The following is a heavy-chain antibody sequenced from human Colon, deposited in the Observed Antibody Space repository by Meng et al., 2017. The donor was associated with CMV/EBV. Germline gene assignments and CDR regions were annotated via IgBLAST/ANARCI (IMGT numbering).Heavy chain of an antibody. V-gene: IGHV1-69*08. CDR2: ILPILGTV. D-gene: IGHD2-15*01. CDR1: GGTFSSYT. J-gene: IGHJ3*01. CDR3: ARDGLYSDAFDV. Sequence: SVKVSCKASGGTFSSYTINWVRQAPGQGLEWMGRILPILGTVKYSQNFQGRATITADKSTSTAYMELESLRSDDTAVYYCARDGLYSDAFDVWGQGTMVTVSS.